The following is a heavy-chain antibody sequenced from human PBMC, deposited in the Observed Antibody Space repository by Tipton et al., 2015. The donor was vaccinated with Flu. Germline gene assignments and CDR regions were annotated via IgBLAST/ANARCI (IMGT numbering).Heavy chain of an antibody. V-gene: IGHV1-2*02. D-gene: IGHD3-10*01. J-gene: IGHJ4*02. CDR3: ARVVFGSSGYDY. CDR2: VNPRSGDT. Sequence: QSGAEVKKPGASVKVSCKASGYTFTGNYIHWVRQAPGQGLEWMGWVNPRSGDTAYAQRFQGRVSMTRDTSISTAYMDLTSLTSDDTAVYYCARVVFGSSGYDYWGQGTPVTVSS. CDR1: GYTFTGNY.